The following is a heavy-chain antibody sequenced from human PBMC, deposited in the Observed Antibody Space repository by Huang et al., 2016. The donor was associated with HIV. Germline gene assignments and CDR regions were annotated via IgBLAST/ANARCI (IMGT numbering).Heavy chain of an antibody. V-gene: IGHV4-59*02. CDR2: VYDSGTD. D-gene: IGHD6-19*01. J-gene: IGHJ5*02. CDR3: VRDQGRLAVGGIDNWFDP. CDR1: GDSVSSHY. Sequence: QVRLQESGPGLVKPSETLSLSCTVSGDSVSSHYWGWIRHPPGKGLEWSGTVYDSGTDEYNPRLKSRITISVDTSKNGFSLNITSVSAADPAMYFCVRDQGRLAVGGIDNWFDPWGQGALVTVSS.